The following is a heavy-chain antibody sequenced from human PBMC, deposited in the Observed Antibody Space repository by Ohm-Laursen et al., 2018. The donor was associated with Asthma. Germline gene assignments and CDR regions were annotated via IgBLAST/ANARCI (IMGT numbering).Heavy chain of an antibody. Sequence: ASVKVSCKASGYTFTTYYMHWVRQAPGQGLEWMGGIIPIFGIANYAQKFQGRVTMTRDTSTSTVYMELSSLRSEDTAVYYCARDSAVTQMGYFDYWGQGTLVTVSS. V-gene: IGHV1-46*01. CDR2: IIPIFGIA. CDR1: GYTFTTYY. J-gene: IGHJ4*02. CDR3: ARDSAVTQMGYFDY. D-gene: IGHD4-17*01.